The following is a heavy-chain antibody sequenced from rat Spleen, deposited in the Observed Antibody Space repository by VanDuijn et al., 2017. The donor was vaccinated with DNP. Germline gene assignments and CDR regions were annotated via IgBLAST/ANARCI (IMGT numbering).Heavy chain of an antibody. CDR3: TTARYDGTYYYGYFDY. D-gene: IGHD1-12*02. CDR1: GFTFSDYY. CDR2: VSLDATRT. V-gene: IGHV5-20*01. J-gene: IGHJ2*01. Sequence: EAQLVESGGGLVQPGWSLKLSCAASGFTFSDYYMAWVRQAPTKGLEWVALVSLDATRTYYRDSVKGRFTLSRNNAEKIIYLYMDRLRSEDTATYYCTTARYDGTYYYGYFDYWGQGVMVTVS.